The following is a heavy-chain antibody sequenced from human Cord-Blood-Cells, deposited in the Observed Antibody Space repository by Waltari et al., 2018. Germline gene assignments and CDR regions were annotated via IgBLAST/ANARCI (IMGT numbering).Heavy chain of an antibody. CDR2: SYDSGST. D-gene: IGHD1-1*01. Sequence: QVQLQESGPGLVKPSQTLSLTCTVSGGTISSGDYYWGWIRQPPGKGLEWIGYSYDSGSTYYNPSLKSRVTISVDTSKNQFSLKLSSVTAADTAVYYCARGRPPTGRRAFDIWGQGTMVTVSS. CDR1: GGTISSGDYY. V-gene: IGHV4-30-4*01. CDR3: ARGRPPTGRRAFDI. J-gene: IGHJ3*02.